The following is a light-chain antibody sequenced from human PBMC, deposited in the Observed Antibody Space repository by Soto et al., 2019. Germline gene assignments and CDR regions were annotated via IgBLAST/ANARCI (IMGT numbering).Light chain of an antibody. CDR1: SSDVGGYNY. V-gene: IGLV2-14*01. CDR2: DVS. J-gene: IGLJ2*01. CDR3: SSYTSSSTPL. Sequence: QSALTQPASVSGSHGQSITISCTGTSSDVGGYNYVSWYQQHPGKAPKLMIYDVSNRPSGVSNRFSGSKSGNTASLTISGLQAEDEADYYCSSYTSSSTPLFGGGTKLTVL.